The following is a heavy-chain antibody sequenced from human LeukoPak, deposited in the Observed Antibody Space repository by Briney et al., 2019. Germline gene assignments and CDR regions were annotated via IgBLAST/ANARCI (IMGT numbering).Heavy chain of an antibody. V-gene: IGHV4-34*01. CDR2: INHSGST. Sequence: PSETLSLTCAVYGGSFSGYYWSWIRQPPGKGLEWIGEINHSGSTNYNPSLKSRVTISVDTSKNQFSLKLSSVTAADTAVYYCASPRQSGYYFYYWGQGTLVTVSS. CDR1: GGSFSGYY. D-gene: IGHD3-9*01. CDR3: ASPRQSGYYFYY. J-gene: IGHJ4*02.